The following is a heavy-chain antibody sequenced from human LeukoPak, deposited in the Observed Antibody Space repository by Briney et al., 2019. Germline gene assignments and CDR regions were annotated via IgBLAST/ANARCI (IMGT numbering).Heavy chain of an antibody. D-gene: IGHD3-22*01. V-gene: IGHV4-34*01. CDR1: GGSFSGYY. Sequence: SETLSLTCAVYGGSFSGYYWSWIRQPPGKGLEWIGEINHSGSTNYNPSLKSRDTISVDTSKNQFSLKLSSVTAADTAVYYCARGLRSMIAWYYFDYWGQGTLVTVSS. CDR3: ARGLRSMIAWYYFDY. J-gene: IGHJ4*02. CDR2: INHSGST.